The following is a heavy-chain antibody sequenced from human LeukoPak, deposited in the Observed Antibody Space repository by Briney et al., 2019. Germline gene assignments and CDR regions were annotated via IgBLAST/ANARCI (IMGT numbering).Heavy chain of an antibody. D-gene: IGHD3-22*01. CDR2: INTSGGST. V-gene: IGHV1-46*01. Sequence: GASVTVSCKASGYTFTSYYMHWVRQAHGQGLEWKGIINTSGGSTSYAQKFQGRVNMNRDTSTSTVYMELSSLRSEDTSVYYCARSGLLDYYDSSGYFYFDDWGQGTLVTVSS. CDR3: ARSGLLDYYDSSGYFYFDD. J-gene: IGHJ4*02. CDR1: GYTFTSYY.